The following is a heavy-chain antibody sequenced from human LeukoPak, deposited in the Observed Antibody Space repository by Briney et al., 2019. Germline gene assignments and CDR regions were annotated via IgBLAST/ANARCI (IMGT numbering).Heavy chain of an antibody. D-gene: IGHD6-19*01. Sequence: PSETLSLTCAVYGGSFSGYYWSWIRQPPGKGLEWIGEISHSGSTNYNPSLNSRVTISVDTSKNQFSLKLSSVTAADTAVYYCAINTGYSSGWYYDYYYYMDVWGKGTTVTVSS. CDR3: AINTGYSSGWYYDYYYYMDV. CDR1: GGSFSGYY. V-gene: IGHV4-34*01. J-gene: IGHJ6*03. CDR2: ISHSGST.